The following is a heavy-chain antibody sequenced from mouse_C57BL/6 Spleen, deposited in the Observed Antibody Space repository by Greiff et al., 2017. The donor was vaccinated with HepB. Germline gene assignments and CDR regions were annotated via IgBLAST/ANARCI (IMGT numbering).Heavy chain of an antibody. Sequence: VQLKQSVAELVRPGASVKLSCTASGFNIKNTYMHWVKQRPEQGLEWIGRIDPANGNTKYAPKFQGKATITADTSSNTAYLQLSSLTSEDTAIYYCASFDSSGYAWFAYWGQGTLVTVSA. D-gene: IGHD3-2*02. CDR2: IDPANGNT. CDR1: GFNIKNTY. V-gene: IGHV14-3*01. J-gene: IGHJ3*01. CDR3: ASFDSSGYAWFAY.